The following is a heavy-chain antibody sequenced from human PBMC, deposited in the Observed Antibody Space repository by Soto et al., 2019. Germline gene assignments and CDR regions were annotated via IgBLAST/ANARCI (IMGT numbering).Heavy chain of an antibody. J-gene: IGHJ6*02. V-gene: IGHV3-30*09. D-gene: IGHD1-26*01. CDR3: AREAESVVGASYYYFYGMDV. CDR1: GFTFSNYA. CDR2: ISSAGSNR. Sequence: GGSLRLSCAASGFTFSNYAIHWVRQAQGKGLEWLALISSAGSNRYYADSVMGRFAISRDNSKSTSYLQMNSLRTEDTAVYFCAREAESVVGASYYYFYGMDVWGQGTTVTVSS.